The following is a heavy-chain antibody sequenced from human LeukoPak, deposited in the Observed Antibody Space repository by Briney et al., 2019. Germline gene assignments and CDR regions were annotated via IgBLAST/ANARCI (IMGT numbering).Heavy chain of an antibody. V-gene: IGHV1-69*04. CDR1: GGTFSSYA. J-gene: IGHJ4*02. CDR2: IIPILGIA. CDR3: AREGVIPAAMEFDY. D-gene: IGHD2-2*01. Sequence: GASVKVSCKASGGTFSSYAISWVRQAPGQGLEWMGRIIPILGIANYAQKFQGRVTITADKSTSTAYMELSSLRSEDTAVYYCAREGVIPAAMEFDYWGQGTLVTVSS.